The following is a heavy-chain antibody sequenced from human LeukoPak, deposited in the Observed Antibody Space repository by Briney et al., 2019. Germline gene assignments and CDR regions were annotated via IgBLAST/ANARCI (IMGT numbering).Heavy chain of an antibody. CDR2: IDPNSGGT. V-gene: IGHV1-2*02. Sequence: GASVKVSCKASGYTFTGYYMHWVRQAPGQGLEWMGWIDPNSGGTNYAQKFQGRVTMTRDTSISTAYMELSRLRSDDTAVYYCARVPSGSPRGDAYDIWGQGTMVTVSS. CDR3: ARVPSGSPRGDAYDI. J-gene: IGHJ3*02. CDR1: GYTFTGYY. D-gene: IGHD1-26*01.